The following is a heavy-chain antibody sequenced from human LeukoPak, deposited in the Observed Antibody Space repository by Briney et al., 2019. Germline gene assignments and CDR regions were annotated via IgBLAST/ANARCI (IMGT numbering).Heavy chain of an antibody. J-gene: IGHJ3*01. Sequence: PGGSLRLSCDTSGFIFKDYSMNWVRQGPGKALEWISYIGGDSVNRHYADSVKGRFTVSRDDAKNSHFLQMSSLRAEDTAVYYRVLSFISLKSVREGGGFDVWGQGTMVTVSS. CDR2: IGGDSVNR. CDR1: GFIFKDYS. D-gene: IGHD2/OR15-2a*01. CDR3: VLSFISLKSVREGGGFDV. V-gene: IGHV3-48*01.